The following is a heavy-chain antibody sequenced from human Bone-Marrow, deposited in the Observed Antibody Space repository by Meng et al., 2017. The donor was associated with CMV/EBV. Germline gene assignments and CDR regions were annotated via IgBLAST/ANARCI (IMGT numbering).Heavy chain of an antibody. V-gene: IGHV3-48*04. J-gene: IGHJ4*02. D-gene: IGHD2-15*01. CDR1: GFTFSSYS. CDR3: AKDGGYYSSDY. Sequence: GESLKISCAASGFTFSSYSMNWVRQAPGKGLEWVSYISSSSSTIYYADSVKGRFTISRDNAKNSLYLQMNSLRAEDTAVYYCAKDGGYYSSDYWGQGTLVTVSS. CDR2: ISSSSSTI.